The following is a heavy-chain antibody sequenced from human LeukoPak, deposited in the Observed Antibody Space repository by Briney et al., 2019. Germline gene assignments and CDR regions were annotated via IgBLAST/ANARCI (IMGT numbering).Heavy chain of an antibody. CDR1: GFTFSSYW. CDR2: INSDGSST. CDR3: ARGGQDYVWGSYRDAGIDY. V-gene: IGHV3-74*01. D-gene: IGHD3-16*02. J-gene: IGHJ4*02. Sequence: PGGSLRLSCAASGFTFSSYWMHWVRQAPGKGLVCILRINSDGSSTSYADSVKGRFTISRDTTKNTLYLKMNRLRAEVTAVYYCARGGQDYVWGSYRDAGIDYWGEGTLVTVSS.